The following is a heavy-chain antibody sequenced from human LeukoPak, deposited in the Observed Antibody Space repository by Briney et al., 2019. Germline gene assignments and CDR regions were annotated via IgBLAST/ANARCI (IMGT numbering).Heavy chain of an antibody. V-gene: IGHV3-7*01. CDR2: INDDGKTT. Sequence: GGSLRLSCAASGLTFSNAWMSWVRQAPGKGLEWVANINDDGKTTNHVESVKGRFTISRDNARNLLYLQMNSLRADDTAVYYCTRDDGYNRFYIWGQGTMVSVSS. CDR1: GLTFSNAW. CDR3: TRDDGYNRFYI. J-gene: IGHJ3*02. D-gene: IGHD5-24*01.